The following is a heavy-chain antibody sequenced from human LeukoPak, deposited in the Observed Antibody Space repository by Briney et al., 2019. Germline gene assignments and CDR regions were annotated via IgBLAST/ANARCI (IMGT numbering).Heavy chain of an antibody. Sequence: SVKVSCKASGGTFSSYAISWVRQAPGQGLEWMGRIIPILGIANYAQKFQGRVTITADKSTSTAYMELSSLRSEDTAVYYCATMAEGEDDYGDYLFDYWGQGTLVTVSS. CDR2: IIPILGIA. D-gene: IGHD4-17*01. CDR1: GGTFSSYA. CDR3: ATMAEGEDDYGDYLFDY. V-gene: IGHV1-69*04. J-gene: IGHJ4*02.